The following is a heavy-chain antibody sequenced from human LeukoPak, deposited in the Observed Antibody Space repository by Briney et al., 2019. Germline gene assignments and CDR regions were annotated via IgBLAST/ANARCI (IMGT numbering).Heavy chain of an antibody. CDR1: GFTFSIYA. Sequence: GGSLRLSCAASGFTFSIYAMSWVRQFPGKGLEWVSAISGSGTSTYYADSVRGRFTISRDNSENTLHLQMNSLRAEDTAVYYCASGGSGSYSYWGQGTLVTVSS. J-gene: IGHJ4*02. V-gene: IGHV3-23*01. CDR3: ASGGSGSYSY. CDR2: ISGSGTST. D-gene: IGHD1-26*01.